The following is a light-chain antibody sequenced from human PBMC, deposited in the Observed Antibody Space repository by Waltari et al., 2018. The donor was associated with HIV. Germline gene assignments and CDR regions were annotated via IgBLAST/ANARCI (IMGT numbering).Light chain of an antibody. J-gene: IGLJ3*02. V-gene: IGLV2-8*01. CDR3: SSYAGSNKRV. Sequence: QSALTQPPSASGSPGQSVTISCTGTSSDVGPYNFVSWYQQHPGKAPKLMIYDVNKRPSGVPDRFSGSKSGNTASRTVSGLQAEDEADYYCSSYAGSNKRVFGGGTKLTVL. CDR2: DVN. CDR1: SSDVGPYNF.